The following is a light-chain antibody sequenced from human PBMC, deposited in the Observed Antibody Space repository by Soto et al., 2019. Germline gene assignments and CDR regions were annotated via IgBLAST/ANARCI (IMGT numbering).Light chain of an antibody. CDR1: SSNIGAGYD. CDR3: QSYDSSLSGSGV. V-gene: IGLV1-40*01. CDR2: GNS. Sequence: QSALTQPPSVSGAPGQRVTISCTGSSSNIGAGYDVHWYQQLPGTAPKLLIHGNSNRPSGVPDRFSGSKSGTSASLAITGLQAEDEADYYCQSYDSSLSGSGVFGGETKLTVL. J-gene: IGLJ2*01.